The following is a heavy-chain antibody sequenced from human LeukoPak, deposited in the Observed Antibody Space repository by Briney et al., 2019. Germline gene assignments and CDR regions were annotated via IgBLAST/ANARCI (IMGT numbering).Heavy chain of an antibody. CDR2: INHSGST. V-gene: IGHV4-34*01. CDR3: ARTYYDILTGYSHFDY. CDR1: GGSFSGYY. D-gene: IGHD3-9*01. J-gene: IGHJ4*02. Sequence: SETLSLTCAVYGGSFSGYYWSWIRQPPGKGLEWLGEINHSGSTNYNPSLKSRVTISVDTSKNQFSLKLSSVTAADTAVYYCARTYYDILTGYSHFDYWGQGTLVTVSS.